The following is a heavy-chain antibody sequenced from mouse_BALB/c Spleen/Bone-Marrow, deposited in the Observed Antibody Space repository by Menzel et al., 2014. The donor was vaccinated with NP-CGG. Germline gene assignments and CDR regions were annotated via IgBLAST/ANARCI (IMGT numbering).Heavy chain of an antibody. V-gene: IGHV4-1*02. D-gene: IGHD1-1*01. CDR1: GFDFSGYW. CDR2: INPDSTTI. J-gene: IGHJ3*01. CDR3: ARLSYYGRFAY. Sequence: EVQLQESGGGLVQPGGSLKLFCAASGFDFSGYWMSWVRQAPGKGLEWIGEINPDSTTINYAPSRKDKFIISRDNAKNTLFLQMSKVRSEDTALYYCARLSYYGRFAYWGQGTLVTVSA.